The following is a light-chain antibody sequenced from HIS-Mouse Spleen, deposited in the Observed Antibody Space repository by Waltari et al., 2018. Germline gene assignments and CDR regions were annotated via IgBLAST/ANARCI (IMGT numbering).Light chain of an antibody. CDR3: QQYGSSPPWT. J-gene: IGKJ1*01. CDR2: GSS. V-gene: IGKV3-20*01. CDR1: QSVSSSY. Sequence: EMVLTHSPGTLSLSPGEIATLPCRASQSVSSSYLAWYQQKPGQAPRLLIYGSSSRATGIPDRFSGSGSGTDFTLTISRLEPEDFAVYYCQQYGSSPPWTFGQGTKVEIK.